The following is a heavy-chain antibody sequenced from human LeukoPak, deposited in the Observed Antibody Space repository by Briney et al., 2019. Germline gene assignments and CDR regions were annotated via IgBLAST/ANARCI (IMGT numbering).Heavy chain of an antibody. Sequence: TSETLSLTCTVSGGSISSYYWSWIRQPPGKGLEWIGYIYYSGSTNYNPSLKSRVTISVDTSKNQFSLKLSSVTAADTAVYYCARGPWFGELSQGDWFDPWGQGTLVTVSS. J-gene: IGHJ5*02. V-gene: IGHV4-59*01. CDR2: IYYSGST. CDR1: GGSISSYY. D-gene: IGHD3-10*01. CDR3: ARGPWFGELSQGDWFDP.